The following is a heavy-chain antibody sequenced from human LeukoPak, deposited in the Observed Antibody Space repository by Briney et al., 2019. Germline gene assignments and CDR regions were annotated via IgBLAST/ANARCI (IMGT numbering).Heavy chain of an antibody. CDR3: ARDLPGAQAFDY. V-gene: IGHV3-7*01. J-gene: IGHJ4*02. CDR1: GFTFSTYW. D-gene: IGHD1-26*01. Sequence: GGSLRLSCVASGFTFSTYWMSWVRQAAGEGLEWVANIKEDGSEKYYVDSVKGRFTISRDNAKNSLYLQMNSLRAEDTAVYYCARDLPGAQAFDYWGQGTLVTVSS. CDR2: IKEDGSEK.